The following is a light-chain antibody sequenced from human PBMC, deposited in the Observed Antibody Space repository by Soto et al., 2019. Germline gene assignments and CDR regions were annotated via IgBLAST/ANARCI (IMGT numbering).Light chain of an antibody. CDR1: QVLSHY. CDR3: QQLNSYPPT. CDR2: TAS. Sequence: DIQMTHSPSSLSASVVDRFTITCRASQVLSHYLAWYQQKPGKAPSLLIYTASTLQSGVPSRFSGSGSGTEFTLTITSLQPEDFAAYYCQQLNSYPPTFGGGTKVDIK. V-gene: IGKV1-9*01. J-gene: IGKJ4*01.